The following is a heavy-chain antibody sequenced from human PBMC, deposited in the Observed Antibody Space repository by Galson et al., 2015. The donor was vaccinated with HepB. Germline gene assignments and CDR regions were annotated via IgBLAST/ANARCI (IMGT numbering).Heavy chain of an antibody. V-gene: IGHV3-30*18. Sequence: SLRLSCAASGFTFSTYDMHWVRQAPGKGLEWVALISYDGSNKNYADSVKGRFTISRDNSKNTLYLQMNSLRPEDMAVYYCAKDLVILTGYYVGMDVWGQGTTVTVSS. D-gene: IGHD3-9*01. CDR1: GFTFSTYD. CDR2: ISYDGSNK. CDR3: AKDLVILTGYYVGMDV. J-gene: IGHJ6*02.